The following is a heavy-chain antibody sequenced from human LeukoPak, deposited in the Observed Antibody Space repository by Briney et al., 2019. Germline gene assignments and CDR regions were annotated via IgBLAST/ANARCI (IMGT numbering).Heavy chain of an antibody. V-gene: IGHV4-38-2*01. J-gene: IGHJ4*02. CDR1: GYSISSGYY. CDR3: ARSAEYFDY. Sequence: PSETLSLTCAVSGYSISSGYYWGWIRQPPGKGLEWIGSIYHSGSTYYNPSLKSRVTISVDTSKNQFSLKLSSATAADTAVYYCARSAEYFDYWGQGTLVTVSS. CDR2: IYHSGST.